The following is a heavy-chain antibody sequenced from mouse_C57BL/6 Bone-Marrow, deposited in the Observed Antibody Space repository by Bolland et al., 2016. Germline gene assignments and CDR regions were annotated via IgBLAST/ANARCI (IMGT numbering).Heavy chain of an antibody. J-gene: IGHJ3*01. V-gene: IGHV1-64*01. D-gene: IGHD1-1*01. Sequence: NYNEKFKSKATLTVDKSSSTAYMQLNSLTSEDSAVYYCARRMFSHYYGSSWFAYWGQGTLV. CDR3: ARRMFSHYYGSSWFAY.